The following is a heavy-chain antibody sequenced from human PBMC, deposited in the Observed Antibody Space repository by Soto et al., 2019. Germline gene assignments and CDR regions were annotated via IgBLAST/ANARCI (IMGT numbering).Heavy chain of an antibody. Sequence: QVQLVESGGGVVQPGRSLRLSCAASGFTFSSYGMHWVRQAPGKGLEWVAVISYDGSNKYYADSVKGRFTISRDNSKNTLYLHMNTLSAQDTTVYYCAKVGEVTSSFYYYGMDVWGQGTTVTVSS. CDR2: ISYDGSNK. CDR1: GFTFSSYG. V-gene: IGHV3-30*18. CDR3: AKVGEVTSSFYYYGMDV. D-gene: IGHD2-21*02. J-gene: IGHJ6*02.